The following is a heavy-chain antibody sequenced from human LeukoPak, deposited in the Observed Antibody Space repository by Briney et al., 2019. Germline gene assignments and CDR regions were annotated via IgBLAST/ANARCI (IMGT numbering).Heavy chain of an antibody. CDR1: GYSFTSYW. D-gene: IGHD3-10*01. J-gene: IGHJ4*02. CDR3: ARLTMVRGVLDRFDY. CDR2: IYPGDSDT. Sequence: GESLQISCQGSGYSFTSYWIGWVRQVPGKGLEWMGIIYPGDSDTRYSPSFQGQVTISADKSISTAYLQWSSLKASDTAMYYCARLTMVRGVLDRFDYWGQGTLVTVSS. V-gene: IGHV5-51*01.